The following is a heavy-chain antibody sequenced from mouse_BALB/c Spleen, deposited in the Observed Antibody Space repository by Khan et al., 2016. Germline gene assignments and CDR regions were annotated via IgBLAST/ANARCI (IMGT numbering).Heavy chain of an antibody. CDR2: ISYDGSN. V-gene: IGHV3-6*02. D-gene: IGHD2-14*01. CDR3: ARGTRCRYDGFDY. Sequence: EVQLQESGPGLVKPSQSLSLTCSVTGYSITSGYYWNWLRQFPGNKLEWMGYISYDGSNNYNPSLKNRISITRDPSKNQFFLMLNSVTTEDTATXYYARGTRCRYDGFDYWGQGTTLTGSS. J-gene: IGHJ2*01. CDR1: GYSITSGYY.